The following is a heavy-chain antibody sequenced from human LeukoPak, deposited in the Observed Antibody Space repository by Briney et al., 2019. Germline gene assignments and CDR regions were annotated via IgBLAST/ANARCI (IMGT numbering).Heavy chain of an antibody. CDR3: ARDPTYDILTGYTDY. CDR1: GFTFSSYW. V-gene: IGHV3-74*01. CDR2: IDSDGSST. Sequence: GGSLRLSCAASGFTFSSYWMHWVRQAPGKGLVWVSRIDSDGSSTSYADSVKGRFTISRDNAKNTLYLQMNSLRAEDTAVYYCARDPTYDILTGYTDYWGQGTLVTVSS. D-gene: IGHD3-9*01. J-gene: IGHJ4*02.